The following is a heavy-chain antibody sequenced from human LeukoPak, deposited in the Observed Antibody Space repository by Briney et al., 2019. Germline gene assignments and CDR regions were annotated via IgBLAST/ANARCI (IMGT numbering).Heavy chain of an antibody. Sequence: PSETLSLTCAVYGGSFSGYYWSWIRQPPGKGLEWIGEINHSGSTNYNPSLKSRVTISVDTSKNQFSLKLSSVTAADTAAYYCARDFSGYDSSGYYRYYYYYMDVWGKGTTVTVSS. D-gene: IGHD3-22*01. V-gene: IGHV4-34*01. CDR3: ARDFSGYDSSGYYRYYYYYMDV. CDR1: GGSFSGYY. CDR2: INHSGST. J-gene: IGHJ6*03.